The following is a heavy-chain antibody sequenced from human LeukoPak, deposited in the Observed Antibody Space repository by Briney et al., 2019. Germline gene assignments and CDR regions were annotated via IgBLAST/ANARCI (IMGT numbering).Heavy chain of an antibody. CDR2: ISSSSSYI. CDR1: GFTFSSYS. D-gene: IGHD3-22*01. CDR3: AREGAGYYYDSSGHLDY. Sequence: GGSLRLSCAASGFTFSSYSMNWVRQAPGKGLEWVSSISSSSSYIYYADSVKGRFTISRDNAKNSLYLQMNSLRAEDTAVYYCAREGAGYYYDSSGHLDYLGQGTLVTVSS. J-gene: IGHJ4*02. V-gene: IGHV3-21*01.